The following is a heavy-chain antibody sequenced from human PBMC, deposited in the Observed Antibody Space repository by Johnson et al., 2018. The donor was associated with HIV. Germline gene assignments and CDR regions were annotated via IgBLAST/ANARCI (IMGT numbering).Heavy chain of an antibody. J-gene: IGHJ3*02. CDR1: GFTFSSYA. Sequence: QVQLVESGGGVVQPGRSLRLSCAASGFTFSSYAMHWVRQAPGKGLEWVAVVSYETTNKHYADSVKGRFTISRDNSKSTLILQMNGLKDEDTAIYYCSRELRGPDAFDIWGQGTMVTVSS. CDR2: VSYETTNK. CDR3: SRELRGPDAFDI. V-gene: IGHV3-30-3*01.